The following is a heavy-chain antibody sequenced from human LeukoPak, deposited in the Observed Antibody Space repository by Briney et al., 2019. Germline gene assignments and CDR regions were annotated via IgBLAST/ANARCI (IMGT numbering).Heavy chain of an antibody. CDR1: GYTFTSYG. D-gene: IGHD2-2*01. Sequence: ASVKVSCKASGYTFTSYGISWVRQAPGQGLEWMGWISAYNGNTNYAQKLQGRVTMNTDTSTSTAYMELRSLRSDDTAVYYCAREQGYCSSTSCHGFDYWGQGTLVTVS. J-gene: IGHJ4*02. CDR3: AREQGYCSSTSCHGFDY. V-gene: IGHV1-18*01. CDR2: ISAYNGNT.